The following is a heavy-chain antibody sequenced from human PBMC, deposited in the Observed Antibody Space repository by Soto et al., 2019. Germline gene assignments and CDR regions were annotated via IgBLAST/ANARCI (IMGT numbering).Heavy chain of an antibody. CDR2: INPNSGGT. CDR1: GYTVTGYY. Sequence: ASVKVSCKASGYTVTGYYMHWVRQAPGQGLEWMGWINPNSGGTNYAQKFQGRVTMTRDTSISTAYMELSRLRSDDTAVYYCARDFGDSSGYYYYYGMDVWGQGTTVTVSS. V-gene: IGHV1-2*02. D-gene: IGHD3-22*01. J-gene: IGHJ6*02. CDR3: ARDFGDSSGYYYYYGMDV.